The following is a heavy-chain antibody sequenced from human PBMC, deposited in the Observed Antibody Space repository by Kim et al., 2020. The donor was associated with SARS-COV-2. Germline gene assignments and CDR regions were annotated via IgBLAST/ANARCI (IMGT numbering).Heavy chain of an antibody. V-gene: IGHV4-34*01. J-gene: IGHJ4*02. CDR1: GGSFSGYY. CDR3: ARGLRSMVRGVIILFDY. D-gene: IGHD3-10*01. Sequence: SETLSLTCAVYGGSFSGYYWSWIRQPPGKGLEWIGEINHSGSTNYNPSLKSRVTISVDTSKNQFSLKLSSVTAADTAVYYCARGLRSMVRGVIILFDYWGQGTLVTVSS. CDR2: INHSGST.